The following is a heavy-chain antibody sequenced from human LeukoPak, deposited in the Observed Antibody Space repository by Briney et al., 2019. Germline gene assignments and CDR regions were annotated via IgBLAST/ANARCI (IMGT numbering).Heavy chain of an antibody. CDR2: IGGSGDST. J-gene: IGHJ4*02. V-gene: IGHV3-23*01. Sequence: GGSLRLSCAASGFTFNTYGMSWVRQAPGEGLDWVSTIGGSGDSTNYADSVKGRFTISRDNSKNMLYLQTHSLRVEDTAVDYCAKGKGTSSSSIDWWGQGTLVTVSS. CDR1: GFTFNTYG. CDR3: AKGKGTSSSSIDW. D-gene: IGHD2/OR15-2a*01.